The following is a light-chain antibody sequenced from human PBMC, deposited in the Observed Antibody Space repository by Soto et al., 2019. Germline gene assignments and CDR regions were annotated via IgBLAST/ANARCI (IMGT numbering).Light chain of an antibody. CDR3: QQRSDWPWT. CDR2: GAS. V-gene: IGKV3D-20*02. Sequence: EILLTQSPGTLSLFPGERATLSCGASQYISSIYLAWCQQKPGQDHRLLIYGASIRATGIPDRFSGSGSGTDFTLTISRLETEDFAVYYCQQRSDWPWTFGPGTKV. CDR1: QYISSIY. J-gene: IGKJ1*01.